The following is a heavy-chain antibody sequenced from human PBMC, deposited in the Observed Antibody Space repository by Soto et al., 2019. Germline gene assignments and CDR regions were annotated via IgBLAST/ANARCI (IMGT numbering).Heavy chain of an antibody. CDR3: ARESTVTTGIDY. D-gene: IGHD4-4*01. Sequence: SETLSLTCAVYGGSFSDYYCIFIRQPPLKGLEWIVEINHSGSTNYDPSLKSRVTISVDTSKSQFSLRLSSVTAADTAVYYCARESTVTTGIDYWGQGTLVTVSS. CDR2: INHSGST. CDR1: GGSFSDYY. J-gene: IGHJ4*02. V-gene: IGHV4-34*01.